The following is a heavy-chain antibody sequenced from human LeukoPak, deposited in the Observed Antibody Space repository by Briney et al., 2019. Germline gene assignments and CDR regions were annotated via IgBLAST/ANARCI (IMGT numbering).Heavy chain of an antibody. CDR2: IYYSGST. Sequence: NPSETLSLTCTVSGGSISSSSYYWGWIRQPPGKGLEWIGSIYYSGSTYYNPSLKSRVTISVDTSKNQFSLKLSSVTAADTAVYYCAREAVAAAGIFDYWGQGTLVTVSS. D-gene: IGHD6-13*01. J-gene: IGHJ4*02. CDR1: GGSISSSSYY. CDR3: AREAVAAAGIFDY. V-gene: IGHV4-39*07.